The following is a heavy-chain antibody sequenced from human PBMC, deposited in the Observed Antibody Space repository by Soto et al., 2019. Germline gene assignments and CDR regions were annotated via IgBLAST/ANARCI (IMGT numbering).Heavy chain of an antibody. D-gene: IGHD1-26*01. J-gene: IGHJ4*02. CDR1: GFTFSSYW. V-gene: IGHV3-74*01. Sequence: PGGSLRLSCAASGFTFSSYWMHWVRQAPGKGLVWVSRINSDGSSTNYADSVKGRFTISRDNAKNTLYLQMNSLRAEDTAVYHCARDGSIQTPHDYWGQGALVTVSS. CDR2: INSDGSST. CDR3: ARDGSIQTPHDY.